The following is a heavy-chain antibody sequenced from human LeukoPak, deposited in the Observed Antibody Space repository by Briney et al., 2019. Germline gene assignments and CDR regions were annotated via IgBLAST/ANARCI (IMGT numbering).Heavy chain of an antibody. V-gene: IGHV1-46*01. CDR2: INPSGSYT. CDR1: GFTFTSYY. J-gene: IGHJ4*02. Sequence: ASVKVSCKASGFTFTSYYMHWVRQAPGQGLEWMGIINPSGSYTSYAQKFQGRVTMTRDTSTSTVYMELSSLRSEDTAVYYCASLAYHGSGSYFALNNFDYWGQGTLVTVSS. CDR3: ASLAYHGSGSYFALNNFDY. D-gene: IGHD3-10*01.